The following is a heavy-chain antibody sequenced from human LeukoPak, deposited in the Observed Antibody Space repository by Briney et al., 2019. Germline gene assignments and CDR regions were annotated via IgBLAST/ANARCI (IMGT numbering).Heavy chain of an antibody. V-gene: IGHV3-66*01. CDR2: IYSGGST. CDR3: ARVDGSRGGLIDY. D-gene: IGHD3-10*01. J-gene: IGHJ4*02. Sequence: GGSLRLSCAASGFTVSSNYMTWVRQAAGKGLEWVSVIYSGGSTYYADSVKGRFTISRDNSKNTLYLQMNSLRAEDTAVYYCARVDGSRGGLIDYWGQGTLVTVSS. CDR1: GFTVSSNY.